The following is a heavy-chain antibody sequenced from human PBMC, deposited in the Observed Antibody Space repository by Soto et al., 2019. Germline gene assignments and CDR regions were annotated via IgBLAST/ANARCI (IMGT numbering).Heavy chain of an antibody. CDR2: IYPGDSDT. CDR1: VYSFTSYW. V-gene: IGHV5-51*01. J-gene: IGHJ6*02. D-gene: IGHD6-13*01. CDR3: ASHDHSSSYDYGMDV. Sequence: GESLKISCKVSVYSFTSYWIGWVRQMPGKGLEWMGIIYPGDSDTRYSPSFQGQVTISADKSISTAYLQWSSLKASDTAMYYCASHDHSSSYDYGMDVWGQGTTVTVSS.